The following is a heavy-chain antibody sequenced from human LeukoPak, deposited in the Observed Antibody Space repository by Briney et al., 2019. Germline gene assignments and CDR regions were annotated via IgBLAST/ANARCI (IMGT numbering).Heavy chain of an antibody. D-gene: IGHD6-13*01. V-gene: IGHV3-48*01. CDR3: AIGIAAAAPTEGY. J-gene: IGHJ4*02. CDR1: GFTFSSYS. CDR2: ISSSSSTI. Sequence: PGGSLRLSCAGYGFTFSSYSMNWVRQAPGKGLEWVSYISSSSSTIYYADSVKGRFTISRDNAKNSLYLQMNSLRAEDTAVYYCAIGIAAAAPTEGYWGQGTLVTVSS.